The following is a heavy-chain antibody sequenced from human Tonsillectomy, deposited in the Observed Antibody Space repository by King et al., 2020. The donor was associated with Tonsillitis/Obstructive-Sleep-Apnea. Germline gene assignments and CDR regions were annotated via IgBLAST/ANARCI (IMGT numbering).Heavy chain of an antibody. CDR1: GYSFSTYG. D-gene: IGHD1-26*01. CDR3: ARGILNIVGSMDSYYFDY. J-gene: IGHJ4*02. CDR2: ISAYTGDT. V-gene: IGHV1-18*01. Sequence: QLVQSGAEVKKSGASVKVSCKASGYSFSTYGISWVRQAPGQGLEWMGWISAYTGDTKYAQNFQGRVTMTTDKSTSTAYMDLRSLRSDGTAVYYCARGILNIVGSMDSYYFDYWGQGTLVTVSS.